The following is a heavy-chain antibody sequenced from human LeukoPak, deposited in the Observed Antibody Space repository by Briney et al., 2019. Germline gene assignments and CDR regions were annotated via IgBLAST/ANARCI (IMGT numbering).Heavy chain of an antibody. CDR1: GGTFSSYA. D-gene: IGHD3-22*01. CDR3: AAERPYYYSSGYRGYYYYYYGMDV. CDR2: IIPIFGTA. V-gene: IGHV1-69*01. Sequence: GSSVNVSCKASGGTFSSYAISWVRQAPGQGLEWMGGIIPIFGTANYAQKFQGRVTITADECTSTAYMELNSLRSEDTARYYCAAERPYYYSSGYRGYYYYYYGMDVWCQGTTVTVSS. J-gene: IGHJ6*02.